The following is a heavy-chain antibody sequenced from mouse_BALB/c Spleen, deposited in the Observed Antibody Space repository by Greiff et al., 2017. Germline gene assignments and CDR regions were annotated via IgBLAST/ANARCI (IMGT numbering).Heavy chain of an antibody. V-gene: IGHV14-3*02. J-gene: IGHJ3*01. CDR1: GFNIKDTY. CDR2: IDPANGNT. Sequence: VQLQQSGAELVKPGASVKLSCTASGFNIKDTYMHWVKQRPEQGLEWIGRIDPANGNTKYDPKFQGKATITADTSSNPAYLQLSSLTSEDTAVYYCAPYYGSSDDPWFANWGQGTLVTVSA. CDR3: APYYGSSDDPWFAN. D-gene: IGHD1-1*01.